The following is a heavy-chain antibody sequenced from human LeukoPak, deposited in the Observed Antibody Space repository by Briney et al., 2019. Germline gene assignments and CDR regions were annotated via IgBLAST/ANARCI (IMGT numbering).Heavy chain of an antibody. J-gene: IGHJ4*02. Sequence: PSETLSLTCAVYGGSFSGYYWSWIRQPLGKGLEWIGEINHSGSTNYNPSLKSRVTISVDTSKNQFSLKLRSVTTADTAVYYCARDQLGYYGSGSYYYFDYWGQGTLVTVSS. CDR2: INHSGST. CDR3: ARDQLGYYGSGSYYYFDY. CDR1: GGSFSGYY. V-gene: IGHV4-34*01. D-gene: IGHD3-10*01.